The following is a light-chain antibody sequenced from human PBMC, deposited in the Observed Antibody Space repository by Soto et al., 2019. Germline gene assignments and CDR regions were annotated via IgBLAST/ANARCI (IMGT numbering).Light chain of an antibody. J-gene: IGKJ1*01. V-gene: IGKV3-20*01. CDR1: QSVNSNY. CDR3: QQYGSSPPT. Sequence: EIVLTQSPGTLSLSPGERATLSCRASQSVNSNYLAWYRQKPGQAPSLLIYGASTRATGIPGRFSGSGSGTDFTLTITRLEPEDFAVYYCQQYGSSPPTFGQGTKVEIK. CDR2: GAS.